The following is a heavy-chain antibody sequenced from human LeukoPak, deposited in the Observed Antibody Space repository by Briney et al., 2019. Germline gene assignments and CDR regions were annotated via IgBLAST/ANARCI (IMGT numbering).Heavy chain of an antibody. CDR1: GLTVSSDY. J-gene: IGHJ5*02. Sequence: GGSLRLSCAASGLTVSSDYMSWVRQAPGKGLEWVSVIYRGGPTYYADSVKGRFTISRDNSKNTLYLQMNSLRAEDTAVYYCARDSYVDSEAVRWFDPWGQGTLVTVSS. V-gene: IGHV3-66*01. CDR3: ARDSYVDSEAVRWFDP. CDR2: IYRGGPT. D-gene: IGHD4-17*01.